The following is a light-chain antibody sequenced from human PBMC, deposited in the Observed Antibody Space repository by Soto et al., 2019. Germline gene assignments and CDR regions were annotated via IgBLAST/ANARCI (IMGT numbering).Light chain of an antibody. CDR3: QQSLTTPLT. CDR2: AAS. J-gene: IGKJ4*01. CDR1: QSISFY. Sequence: DIQMTQSPSSLSASVGDRVTITCRASQSISFYLNWYQQKPGKAPKLLIYAASSLQSGVPSRFGGSGSGTDFTLTISILQREDLATYYCQQSLTTPLTFGGGTKVEIK. V-gene: IGKV1-39*01.